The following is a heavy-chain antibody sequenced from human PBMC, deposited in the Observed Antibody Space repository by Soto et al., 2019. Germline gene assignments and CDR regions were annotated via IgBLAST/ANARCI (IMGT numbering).Heavy chain of an antibody. D-gene: IGHD1-26*01. J-gene: IGHJ4*02. CDR1: GFTFSSYG. V-gene: IGHV3-30*18. CDR2: ISYDGSNK. Sequence: GGSLRLSCAASGFTFSSYGMHWVRQAPGKGLEWVAVISYDGSNKYYADSVKGRFTISRDNSKNTLYLQMNSLRAEDTAVYYCAKDEGGSYEPYYFDYWGQGTLVTVSS. CDR3: AKDEGGSYEPYYFDY.